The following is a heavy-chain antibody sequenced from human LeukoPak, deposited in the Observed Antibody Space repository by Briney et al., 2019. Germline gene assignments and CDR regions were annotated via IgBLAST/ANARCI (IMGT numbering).Heavy chain of an antibody. D-gene: IGHD4-17*01. CDR2: ISSSSSTI. CDR3: AVMTTVSSRYYYYMDV. V-gene: IGHV3-48*01. Sequence: GGSLRLSCAASGFTFSTYNINWVRQAPGKGLEWVSYISSSSSTIYYADSVKGRFTISRDNAKKSLYLQMNSLRAEDTAVYYCAVMTTVSSRYYYYMDVWGKGTAVTVSS. CDR1: GFTFSTYN. J-gene: IGHJ6*03.